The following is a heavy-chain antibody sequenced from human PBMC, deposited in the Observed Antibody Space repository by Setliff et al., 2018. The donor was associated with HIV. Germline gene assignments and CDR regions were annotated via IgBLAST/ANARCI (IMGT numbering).Heavy chain of an antibody. CDR2: ISPYNGNT. CDR1: RGTLSSYA. V-gene: IGHV1-18*01. J-gene: IGHJ3*02. D-gene: IGHD3-10*01. Sequence: ASVKVSCKTSRGTLSSYAVSWVRQGPGQGLEWMGWISPYNGNTEYERKVQGRVAMTTDTSTSTAYMELRSLRSDDTAVYFCAREYRATLNFRVAFDIWGQGTMVTVSS. CDR3: AREYRATLNFRVAFDI.